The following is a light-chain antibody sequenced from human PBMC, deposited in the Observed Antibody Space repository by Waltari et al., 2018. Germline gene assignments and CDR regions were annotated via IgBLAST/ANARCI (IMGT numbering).Light chain of an antibody. CDR3: QQSYSAPFT. Sequence: DIQMTQSPSSLSASIGDRVTITCRASQTISTYLNWYQQKPGKAPKVLIYGSSSLQSGVPSRFSGSGSGTDFTLTISSLQPEDFATYSCQQSYSAPFTFGPGTKVDIK. CDR2: GSS. CDR1: QTISTY. J-gene: IGKJ3*01. V-gene: IGKV1-39*01.